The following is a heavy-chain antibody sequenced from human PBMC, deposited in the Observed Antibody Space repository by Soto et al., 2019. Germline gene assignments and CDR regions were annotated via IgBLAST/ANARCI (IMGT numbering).Heavy chain of an antibody. V-gene: IGHV5-51*01. CDR2: IYPGDSDT. CDR3: ARTYYDYVWGSPQGAFDI. J-gene: IGHJ3*02. Sequence: GESLKISCKGSGYSFTSYWIGWVRQMPGKGLEWMGIIYPGDSDTRYSPSFQGQVTISADKSISTAYLQWSSLKASDTAMYYCARTYYDYVWGSPQGAFDIWGQGTMVT. CDR1: GYSFTSYW. D-gene: IGHD3-16*01.